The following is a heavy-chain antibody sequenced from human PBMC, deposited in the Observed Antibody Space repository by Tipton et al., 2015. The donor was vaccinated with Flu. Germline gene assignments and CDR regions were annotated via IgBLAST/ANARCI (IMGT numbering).Heavy chain of an antibody. D-gene: IGHD4-17*01. CDR3: ASADYGDYGFAFDI. Sequence: LSLTCAASGFTVSSNYMSWVRQAPGKGLEWVLVIYSGGSTYYADSVKGRFAISRDNSKNTLYLQMNSLRAEDTAVYYCASADYGDYGFAFDIWGQGTMVTVSS. J-gene: IGHJ3*02. CDR1: GFTVSSNY. V-gene: IGHV3-66*02. CDR2: IYSGGST.